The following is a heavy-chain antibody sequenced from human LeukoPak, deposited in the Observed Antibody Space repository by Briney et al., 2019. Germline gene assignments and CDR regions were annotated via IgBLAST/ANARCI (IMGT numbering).Heavy chain of an antibody. D-gene: IGHD3-16*01. CDR2: IYYSGST. Sequence: MSSETLSLTCTVSGGSIGSGGYYWSWIRQPPGKGLEWIGYIYYSGSTNYNPSLKSRVTISVDTSKNQFSLKLSSVTAADTAVYYCARLDKRSGGRGPLGYWGQGTLVTVSS. V-gene: IGHV4-61*08. CDR3: ARLDKRSGGRGPLGY. J-gene: IGHJ4*02. CDR1: GGSIGSGGYY.